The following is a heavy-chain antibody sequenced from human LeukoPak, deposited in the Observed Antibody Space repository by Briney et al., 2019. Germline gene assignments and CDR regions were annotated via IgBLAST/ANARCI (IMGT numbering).Heavy chain of an antibody. CDR2: IYYSGST. D-gene: IGHD5-12*01. J-gene: IGHJ4*02. Sequence: SETLSLTCTVPGGSISSGGYYWSWIRQHPGKGLEWIGYIYYSGSTYYNPSLKSRVTISVDTSKNQFSLKLSSVTAADTAVYYCASARESDYDLDYWGQGTLVTVSS. CDR1: GGSISSGGYY. CDR3: ASARESDYDLDY. V-gene: IGHV4-31*03.